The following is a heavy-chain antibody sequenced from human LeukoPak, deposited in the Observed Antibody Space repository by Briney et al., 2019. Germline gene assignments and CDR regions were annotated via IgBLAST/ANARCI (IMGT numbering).Heavy chain of an antibody. V-gene: IGHV3-11*06. J-gene: IGHJ4*02. Sequence: GGSLRLSCAASGFTFRNYAMSWVRQIPGKGLEWVSIITGSGDDTKDADSVKGRFTISRDNAKNSLYLQMNSLRVEDTALYYCARRAPSHDFDDWGQGTLVTVSS. CDR2: ITGSGDDT. CDR1: GFTFRNYA. CDR3: ARRAPSHDFDD.